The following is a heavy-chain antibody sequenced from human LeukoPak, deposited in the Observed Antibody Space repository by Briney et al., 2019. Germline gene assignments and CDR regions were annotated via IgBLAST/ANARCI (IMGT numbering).Heavy chain of an antibody. J-gene: IGHJ4*02. D-gene: IGHD3-9*01. CDR3: ARDLKRYFDWLLCGDY. CDR2: MNPNSGNT. CDR1: GYTFITYE. Sequence: ASVKVSCKASGYTFITYEINWVRQAPGQGLEWMGWMNPNSGNTGYAQKFQGRVTMTRDTSINTAYMELRSLRSDDTAVYYCARDLKRYFDWLLCGDYWGQGTLVTVSS. V-gene: IGHV1-8*01.